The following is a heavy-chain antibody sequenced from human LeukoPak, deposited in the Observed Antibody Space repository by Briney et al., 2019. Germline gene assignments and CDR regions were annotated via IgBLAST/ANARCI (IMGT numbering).Heavy chain of an antibody. CDR3: ARGHPDFDASDI. J-gene: IGHJ3*02. CDR2: IKHDESET. CDR1: GFTISSHW. Sequence: PGGSLRLSCAASGFTISSHWMSWVRQVPGKGLESVAHIKHDESETYYVDTVRGRFIISRYNAKNSLYLQMNTLRVEDTAVYHCARGHPDFDASDIWGHGTLVTVSS. V-gene: IGHV3-7*01.